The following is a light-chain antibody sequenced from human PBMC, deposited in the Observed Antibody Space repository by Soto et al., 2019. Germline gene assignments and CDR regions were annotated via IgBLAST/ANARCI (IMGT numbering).Light chain of an antibody. V-gene: IGKV3-20*01. CDR1: QSITGSS. Sequence: EIVLTQSPGTLSLSPGDRATLSCRASQSITGSSLTWYQQKPGQAPRLLIYVASARATGIPDRFSGSGSGTDFTLTLSRLEPEDYAVYYCQHYGDSTYTFGQGTKVEIK. J-gene: IGKJ2*01. CDR2: VAS. CDR3: QHYGDSTYT.